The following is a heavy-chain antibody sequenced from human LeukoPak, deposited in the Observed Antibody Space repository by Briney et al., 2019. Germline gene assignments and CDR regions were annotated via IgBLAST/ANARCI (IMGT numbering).Heavy chain of an antibody. CDR3: ARARSNWNYFDY. D-gene: IGHD1-20*01. V-gene: IGHV4-61*02. CDR1: GGSISSGGYY. J-gene: IGHJ4*02. Sequence: SETLSLACTVSGGSISSGGYYWSWIRQPAGKGLEWIGRIYTSGSTNYNPSLKSRVTMSVDTSKNQFSLKLSSVTAADTAVYYCARARSNWNYFDYWGQGTLVTVSS. CDR2: IYTSGST.